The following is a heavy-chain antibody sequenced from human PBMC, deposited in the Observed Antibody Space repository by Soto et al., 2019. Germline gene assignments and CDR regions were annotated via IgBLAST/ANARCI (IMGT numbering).Heavy chain of an antibody. D-gene: IGHD2-8*01. CDR1: GFTFSSYA. V-gene: IGHV3-30-3*01. J-gene: IGHJ2*01. Sequence: QVQLVESGGGVVQPGRSLRLSCAASGFTFSSYAMHWVRQAPGKGLEWVAVISYDGSNKYYADSVKGRFTISRDTSKNTLYLQMNSLRAEDTAVYYCARDPGYCTNGVCYTVYFDLWGRGTLVTVSS. CDR2: ISYDGSNK. CDR3: ARDPGYCTNGVCYTVYFDL.